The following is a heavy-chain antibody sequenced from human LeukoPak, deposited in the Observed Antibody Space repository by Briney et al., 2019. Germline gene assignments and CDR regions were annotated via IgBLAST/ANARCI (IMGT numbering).Heavy chain of an antibody. D-gene: IGHD2-2*01. CDR2: ISSTGTT. Sequence: SETLSLTCTVSGGSINGFYWSWLRQPPGKGLEWIGYISSTGTTNYNPSLKSRVTISLDTSKNQFSLNLRSMTAADTAVYYCARRRYCSSSTCYAFDIWGQGTTVTVSS. J-gene: IGHJ3*02. V-gene: IGHV4-59*12. CDR3: ARRRYCSSSTCYAFDI. CDR1: GGSINGFY.